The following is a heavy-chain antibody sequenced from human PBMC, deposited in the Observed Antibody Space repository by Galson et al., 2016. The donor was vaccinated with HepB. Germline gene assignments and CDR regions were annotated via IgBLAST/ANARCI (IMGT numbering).Heavy chain of an antibody. CDR1: GFTFRTSW. CDR2: INPDGSQT. J-gene: IGHJ3*01. V-gene: IGHV3-7*01. CDR3: ARDTMRFAFDL. Sequence: SLRLSCAASGFTFRTSWMSWVRQPPGKGPEWVANINPDGSQTYYVDSVKGRFNISKDNANNSLYLRMNSLRADDTAVYYCARDTMRFAFDLWGQGTMVTVSS. D-gene: IGHD3-3*01.